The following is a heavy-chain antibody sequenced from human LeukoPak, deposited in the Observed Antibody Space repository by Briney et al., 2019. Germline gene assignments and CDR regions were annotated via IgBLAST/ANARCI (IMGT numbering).Heavy chain of an antibody. CDR1: VTSLAAML. Sequence: GASVKVPARLLVTSLAAMLSAGCDRPLDKALSGWDGSAVTMVNTDYARNLQGRITMTTDTSTTTFYMELRSLRSDDTAVYYCAREGYYYASGTFSRPGYFDLWGRGTLVTVSS. CDR3: AREGYYYASGTFSRPGYFDL. CDR2: SAVTMVNT. V-gene: IGHV1-18*01. J-gene: IGHJ2*01. D-gene: IGHD3-10*01.